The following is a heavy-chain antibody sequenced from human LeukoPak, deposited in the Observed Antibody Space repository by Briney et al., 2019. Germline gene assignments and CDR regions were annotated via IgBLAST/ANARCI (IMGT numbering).Heavy chain of an antibody. V-gene: IGHV4-38-2*02. CDR1: GYSISSGYY. CDR2: IYHSGST. D-gene: IGHD6-13*01. Sequence: SETLSLTCTVSGYSISSGYYWGWIRQPPGKGLEWIGSIYHSGSTYYNPSLKSRVTISVDTSKNQFSLKLSSVTAADTAVYYCARVRAPYSSSWYVHYYYMDVWGKGTTVTVSS. CDR3: ARVRAPYSSSWYVHYYYMDV. J-gene: IGHJ6*03.